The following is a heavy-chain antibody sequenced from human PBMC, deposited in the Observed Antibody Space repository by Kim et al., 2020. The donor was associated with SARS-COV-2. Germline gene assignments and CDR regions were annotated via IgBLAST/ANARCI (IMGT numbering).Heavy chain of an antibody. D-gene: IGHD2-2*01. V-gene: IGHV3-21*01. J-gene: IGHJ4*02. CDR3: ASYGRSTIRQIDY. Sequence: ADSVRARFTISRDNAKTSLYLQMNSLRAEDTAVYYCASYGRSTIRQIDYWGQGTLVTVSS.